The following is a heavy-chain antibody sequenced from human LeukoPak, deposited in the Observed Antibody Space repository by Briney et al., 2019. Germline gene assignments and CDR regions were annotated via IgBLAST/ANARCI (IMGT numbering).Heavy chain of an antibody. D-gene: IGHD3-22*01. J-gene: IGHJ3*02. V-gene: IGHV3-74*01. CDR1: GFSLSDTW. CDR3: ARDFHRYYYDSSGYNAFDI. CDR2: IRNDGSDT. Sequence: PGGSLRLSCAASGFSLSDTWMHGVRKAPGKGVVWVSRIRNDGSDTRYAESVKGRFTISRDNAKNTLYLQMNSLRAEDTAVYYCARDFHRYYYDSSGYNAFDIWGQGTMVTVSS.